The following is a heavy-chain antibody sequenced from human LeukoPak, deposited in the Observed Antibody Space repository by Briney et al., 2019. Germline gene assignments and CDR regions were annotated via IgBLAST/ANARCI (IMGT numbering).Heavy chain of an antibody. Sequence: KPSETLSLTCTVSGGSISSYYWSWIRQPPGKGLEWIGYIYYSGSTNYNPSLKSRVTISVDTSKNQFPLQLSSVTAADTAVYYCARQGIVATTQFDPWGQGTLVTVSS. CDR2: IYYSGST. CDR3: ARQGIVATTQFDP. V-gene: IGHV4-59*01. J-gene: IGHJ5*02. D-gene: IGHD5-12*01. CDR1: GGSISSYY.